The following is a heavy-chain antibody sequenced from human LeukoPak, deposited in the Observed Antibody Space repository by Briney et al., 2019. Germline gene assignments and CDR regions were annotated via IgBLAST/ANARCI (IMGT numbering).Heavy chain of an antibody. Sequence: GGSLRLSCATSGFTFSDHYMDWVRQAPGKGLEWVARTRTKARDYTTEYAASVKGRFTVSRDESMHSLYLQMNSLKTEDTAVYYCARGPTVTFNYHYGMDVWGQGTTVTVSS. V-gene: IGHV3-72*01. D-gene: IGHD4-17*01. CDR3: ARGPTVTFNYHYGMDV. J-gene: IGHJ6*02. CDR2: TRTKARDYTT. CDR1: GFTFSDHY.